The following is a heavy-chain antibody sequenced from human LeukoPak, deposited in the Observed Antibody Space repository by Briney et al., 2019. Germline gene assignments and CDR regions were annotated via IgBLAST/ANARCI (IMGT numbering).Heavy chain of an antibody. D-gene: IGHD2-15*01. V-gene: IGHV1-69-2*01. CDR1: GYTFTDYY. J-gene: IGHJ4*02. CDR3: ATWGVVAATVIFDY. Sequence: ASVKISRKGSGYTFTDYYMRWVRQAPGKGLEWMGLVDPEDGETIYAEKFQGRVTITADTSTDTAYMELSSLRSEDTAVYYCATWGVVAATVIFDYWGQGTLVTVS. CDR2: VDPEDGET.